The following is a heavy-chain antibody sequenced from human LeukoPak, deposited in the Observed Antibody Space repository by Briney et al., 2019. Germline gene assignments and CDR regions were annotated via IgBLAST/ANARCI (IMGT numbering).Heavy chain of an antibody. J-gene: IGHJ3*01. V-gene: IGHV3-23*01. CDR2: ISGSGGST. CDR3: ARQSALGGRLDDAFDL. Sequence: QPGGSLRLSCAASGFTFSSYAMSWVRQAPGKGLEWVSAISGSGGSTYYADSVKGRFTISRDNSKNTLYLQMNSLRAEDTAVYYCARQSALGGRLDDAFDLWGQGTMVTVSS. D-gene: IGHD3-16*01. CDR1: GFTFSSYA.